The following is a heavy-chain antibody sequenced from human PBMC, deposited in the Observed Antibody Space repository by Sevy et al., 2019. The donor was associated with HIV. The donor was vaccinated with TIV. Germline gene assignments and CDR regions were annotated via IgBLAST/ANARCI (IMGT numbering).Heavy chain of an antibody. D-gene: IGHD6-19*01. CDR3: ARGLAVAAHYYYYYYMDV. J-gene: IGHJ6*03. CDR1: GGSISSFY. CDR2: ISYSGST. V-gene: IGHV4-59*01. Sequence: SETLSLTCTVSGGSISSFYWSWIRQPPWKGLEWIGYISYSGSTNSNPSLKSRVTISVDTSKNQFSLKLSSVTAADTAVYYCARGLAVAAHYYYYYYMDVWGKGTTVTVSS.